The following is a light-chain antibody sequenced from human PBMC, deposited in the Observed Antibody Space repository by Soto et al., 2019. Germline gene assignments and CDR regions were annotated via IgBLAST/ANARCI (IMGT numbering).Light chain of an antibody. CDR2: DVN. CDR1: SSDVGGSNY. J-gene: IGLJ1*01. V-gene: IGLV2-14*01. Sequence: QSALTQPASVSGSPGQSITISRTGTSSDVGGSNYVSWYQQHPGKAPKLMIYDVNNRPSGVSNRFSGSKSGNTASLTISGLQAEDEADYYCGSYTSSSTLYVFGTGTKLTVL. CDR3: GSYTSSSTLYV.